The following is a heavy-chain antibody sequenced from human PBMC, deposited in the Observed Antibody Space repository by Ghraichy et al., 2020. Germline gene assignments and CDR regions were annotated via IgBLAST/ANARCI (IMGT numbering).Heavy chain of an antibody. D-gene: IGHD6-6*01. CDR3: ASLGGAARPGSLGMDV. V-gene: IGHV3-21*01. CDR1: GFTFSSYS. CDR2: ISSSSSYI. Sequence: LSLTCAASGFTFSSYSMNWVRQAPGKGLEWVSSISSSSSYIYYADSVKGRFTISRDNAKNSLYLQMNSLRAEDTAVYYCASLGGAARPGSLGMDVWGQGTTVTVSS. J-gene: IGHJ6*02.